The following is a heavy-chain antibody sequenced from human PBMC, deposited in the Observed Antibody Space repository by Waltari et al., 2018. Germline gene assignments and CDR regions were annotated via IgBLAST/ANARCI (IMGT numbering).Heavy chain of an antibody. J-gene: IGHJ6*03. CDR2: IIPIFGTA. CDR1: GGTFSSYA. Sequence: QVQLVQSGAEVKKPGSSVKVSCKASGGTFSSYAISWVRPAPGQGLEWMGGIIPIFGTANYAQKFQGRVTITADESTSTAYMELSSLRSEDTAVYYCARDLRNVVEGVVMESGYYYYMDVWGKGTTVTVSS. CDR3: ARDLRNVVEGVVMESGYYYYMDV. V-gene: IGHV1-69*01. D-gene: IGHD3-3*01.